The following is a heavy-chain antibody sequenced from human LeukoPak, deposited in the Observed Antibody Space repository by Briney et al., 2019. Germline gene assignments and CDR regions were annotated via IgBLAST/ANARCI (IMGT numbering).Heavy chain of an antibody. J-gene: IGHJ3*01. V-gene: IGHV3-9*01. D-gene: IGHD1-26*01. CDR2: ISWNSARI. Sequence: GGSLRPSCAASGFTFDDYAMHWVRQAPGKGLEWVSSISWNSARIGYADSVKGRFTISRDNAKNSLYLQMNSLGPEDTAFYYCARWELLRGAFDVWGQGTMVTFS. CDR3: ARWELLRGAFDV. CDR1: GFTFDDYA.